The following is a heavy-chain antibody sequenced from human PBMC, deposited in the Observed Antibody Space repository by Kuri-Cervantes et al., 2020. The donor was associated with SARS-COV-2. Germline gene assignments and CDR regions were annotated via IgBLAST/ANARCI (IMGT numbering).Heavy chain of an antibody. CDR3: ARVSGDSRFSYYMDV. D-gene: IGHD7-27*01. V-gene: IGHV4-59*12. CDR1: GGTISSYY. Sequence: SETLSLTCTVSGGTISSYYWSWIRQPPGKGLEWIGYIYYSGSTNYNPSFKSRVTISVDRSKNQFSLKVSSVSAADTAVYYCARVSGDSRFSYYMDVWGTGTTVTVSS. J-gene: IGHJ6*03. CDR2: IYYSGST.